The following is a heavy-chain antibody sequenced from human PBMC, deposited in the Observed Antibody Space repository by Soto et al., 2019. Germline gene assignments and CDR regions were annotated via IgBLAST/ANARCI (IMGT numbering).Heavy chain of an antibody. CDR2: IYYSGST. Sequence: PSVTLSLTCTVSGGSINSGDYHWSWIRQSPGKGLEWIGAIYYSGSTNYNPSLKSRVTISVDTSKNQFSLKLSSVTAADTAVYYCATISYSGSTRADYWGQGTLVTVSS. CDR3: ATISYSGSTRADY. CDR1: GGSINSGDYH. J-gene: IGHJ4*02. V-gene: IGHV4-61*08. D-gene: IGHD1-26*01.